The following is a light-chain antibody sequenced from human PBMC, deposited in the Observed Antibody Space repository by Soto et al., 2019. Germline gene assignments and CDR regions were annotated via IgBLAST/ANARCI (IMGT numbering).Light chain of an antibody. J-gene: IGKJ1*01. CDR1: QSVSSN. CDR2: GAS. CDR3: QQYNNWPLT. Sequence: EIVMTHSPATLSVSPEERATLSCRASQSVSSNLAWYQQKPGQAPRLLIYGASTRATGIPARFSGSGSGTEFTLTISSLQSEDFAVYYCQQYNNWPLTFGQGTKVDIK. V-gene: IGKV3-15*01.